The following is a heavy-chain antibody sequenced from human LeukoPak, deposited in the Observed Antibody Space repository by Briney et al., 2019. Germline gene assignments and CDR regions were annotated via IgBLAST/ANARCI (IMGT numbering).Heavy chain of an antibody. CDR1: GFTFSDYY. CDR2: ISSSGSTI. V-gene: IGHV3-11*04. Sequence: GGSLRLSCAASGFTFSDYYMSWIRQAPGKGLEWVSYISSSGSTIYYADSVKGRFTISRDNAKNSLYLQMNSLRAEDTAVYYCARSVVAATETFDYWGQGTLVTVSS. J-gene: IGHJ4*02. CDR3: ARSVVAATETFDY. D-gene: IGHD2-15*01.